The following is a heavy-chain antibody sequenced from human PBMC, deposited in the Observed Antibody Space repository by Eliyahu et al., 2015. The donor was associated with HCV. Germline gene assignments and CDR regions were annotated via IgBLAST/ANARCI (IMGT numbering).Heavy chain of an antibody. CDR3: ARQVARGLWYLDV. CDR2: VSYTGTA. V-gene: IGHV4-39*01. D-gene: IGHD5-12*01. Sequence: QLHVQESGPGLVRPSETLSLTCDXSGVXXXXDNYWNWXRXPPGKGLEWIGGVSYTGTAFYNPSLKSRVTLSVDTSKNQFSLKLSSVTAADTSVYYCARQVARGLWYLDVWGSGTVVTVSS. CDR1: GVXXXXDNY. J-gene: IGHJ2*01.